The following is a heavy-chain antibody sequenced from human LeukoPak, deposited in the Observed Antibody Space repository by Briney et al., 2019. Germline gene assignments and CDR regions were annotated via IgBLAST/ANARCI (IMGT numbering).Heavy chain of an antibody. D-gene: IGHD3-3*01. CDR2: IYYSGST. J-gene: IGHJ4*02. CDR3: ARGGIFGVVITPYYFDY. V-gene: IGHV4-59*12. CDR1: GGSISSYY. Sequence: PSETLSLTCTVSGGSISSYYWSWIRQPPGKGLEWIGYIYYSGSTNYNPSLKSRVTISVDTSKNQFSLKLSSVTAAETAVYYCARGGIFGVVITPYYFDYWGQGTLVTVSS.